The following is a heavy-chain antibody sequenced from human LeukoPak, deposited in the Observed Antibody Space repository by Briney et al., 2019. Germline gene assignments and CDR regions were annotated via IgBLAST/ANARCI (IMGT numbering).Heavy chain of an antibody. D-gene: IGHD3-3*01. J-gene: IGHJ4*02. Sequence: SETLSLTCTVSGASVSSHYWSWIRQPPGKGLEWIGYVSYSGGTNYNPSLKGRVTISLDTSKVQFSLRLNSVTAAGTAVYYCARLSTYYDFWSPLDYWGQGTLVTVSS. CDR1: GASVSSHY. CDR2: VSYSGGT. CDR3: ARLSTYYDFWSPLDY. V-gene: IGHV4-59*02.